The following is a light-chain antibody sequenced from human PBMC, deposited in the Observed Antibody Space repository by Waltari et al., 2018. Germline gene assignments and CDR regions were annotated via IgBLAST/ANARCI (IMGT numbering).Light chain of an antibody. V-gene: IGLV2-8*01. CDR1: SSDVGFYDH. Sequence: QSALTQPPSASGSPGQSVTIPCTGTSSDVGFYDHVSWFQQHPGRAPRLRIYEVTKRPTGVPHRVSGSKYGNTASLTVSGLQDEDEAAYYCSSDAGSNTMIFGGGTKVTVL. CDR2: EVT. CDR3: SSDAGSNTMI. J-gene: IGLJ2*01.